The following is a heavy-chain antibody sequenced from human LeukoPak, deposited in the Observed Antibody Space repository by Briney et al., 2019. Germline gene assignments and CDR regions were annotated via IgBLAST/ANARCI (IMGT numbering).Heavy chain of an antibody. Sequence: SETLSLTCTVSGVSISPYYWSWIRQPAGKGLEWIGRIYTSGSTNYNPSLKSRVTISVDTSKNHFSLRLSSVTAADTAVYYCARHVPYYYDSSRYSNDAFDIWGQGTMVTVSS. D-gene: IGHD3-22*01. V-gene: IGHV4-4*07. CDR3: ARHVPYYYDSSRYSNDAFDI. J-gene: IGHJ3*02. CDR2: IYTSGST. CDR1: GVSISPYY.